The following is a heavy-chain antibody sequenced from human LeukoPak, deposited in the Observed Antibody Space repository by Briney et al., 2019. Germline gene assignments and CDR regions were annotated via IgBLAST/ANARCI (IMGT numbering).Heavy chain of an antibody. V-gene: IGHV1-69*13. D-gene: IGHD4-23*01. J-gene: IGHJ4*02. Sequence: GASVKVSCKASGGTFSSYAISWVRQAPGQGLEWMGGIIPIFGTANYAQKFQGRVTITADESTSTAYMELSSLRSEDTAVYYCASAPHNLYGGNSRGPFDYWGQGTLVTVSS. CDR1: GGTFSSYA. CDR2: IIPIFGTA. CDR3: ASAPHNLYGGNSRGPFDY.